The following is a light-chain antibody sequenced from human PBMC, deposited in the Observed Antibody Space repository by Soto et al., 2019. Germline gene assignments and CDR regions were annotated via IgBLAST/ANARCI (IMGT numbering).Light chain of an antibody. CDR1: QTISSW. V-gene: IGKV1-5*03. CDR3: QHYNSYSEA. Sequence: DIQMTQSPSTLSGSVGDRVTITCRARQTISSWLAWYQQIPGKAPKLLIYKASTLKSGVPSRFSGSGSGTEVTLTISSLQPDDFATYYCQHYNSYSEAFGQGTKV. CDR2: KAS. J-gene: IGKJ1*01.